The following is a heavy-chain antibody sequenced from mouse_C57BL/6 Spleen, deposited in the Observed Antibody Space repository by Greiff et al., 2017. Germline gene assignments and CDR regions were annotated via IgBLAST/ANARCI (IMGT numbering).Heavy chain of an antibody. D-gene: IGHD1-1*01. J-gene: IGHJ4*01. V-gene: IGHV1-72*01. CDR3: ARWDYGSRLYAMDY. Sequence: QVQLQQPGAELVKPGASVKLSCKASGYTFTSYWMHWVKQRPGRGLEWIGRIDPNSGGTKYNEKFKSKATLTVDKPASTAYMQLSSLTSEDSAVYFCARWDYGSRLYAMDYWGQGTSVTVSS. CDR1: GYTFTSYW. CDR2: IDPNSGGT.